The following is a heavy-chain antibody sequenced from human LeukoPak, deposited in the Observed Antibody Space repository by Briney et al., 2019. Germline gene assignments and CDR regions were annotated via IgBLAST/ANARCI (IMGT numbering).Heavy chain of an antibody. Sequence: SETLSLTCTVSGGSISSYYWSWIRQPPGKGLEWIGYIYYSGSTNYNPSLKSRVTISVDTSKNQFSLKLSSVTAADTALYFCARDLGPYNWFDPWGQGTLVTVSS. D-gene: IGHD7-27*01. V-gene: IGHV4-59*12. J-gene: IGHJ5*02. CDR1: GGSISSYY. CDR2: IYYSGST. CDR3: ARDLGPYNWFDP.